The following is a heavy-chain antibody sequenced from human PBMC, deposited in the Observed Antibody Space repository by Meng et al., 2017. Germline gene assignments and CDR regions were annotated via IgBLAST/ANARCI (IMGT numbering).Heavy chain of an antibody. CDR2: ISSSGSTI. J-gene: IGHJ4*02. CDR3: ARVLDRSGGADY. D-gene: IGHD3-16*01. Sequence: GELLGSGGGFVQPGGSLRLSCAASGFTFNSHDMSWVRQPPGKGLEWVSYISSSGSTIYYADSVKGRFTISRDNAKNSLYLQMNSLRAEDTAVYYCARVLDRSGGADYWGQGTLVTVSS. V-gene: IGHV3-48*04. CDR1: GFTFNSHD.